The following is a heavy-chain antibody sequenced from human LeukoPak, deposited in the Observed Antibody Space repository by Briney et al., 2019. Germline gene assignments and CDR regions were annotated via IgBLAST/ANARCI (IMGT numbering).Heavy chain of an antibody. J-gene: IGHJ6*03. CDR3: ARTHPDYYYYYMDV. Sequence: SETLSLTCTVPGDSISGNNCYWAWLRQPPGKGLEYIASINYLGTTYYNPSLKSRITMSVDTSKNRFSLKLNSVTATDTAVYYCARTHPDYYYYYMDVWGKGTTVTVSS. CDR1: GDSISGNNCY. CDR2: INYLGTT. V-gene: IGHV4-39*07.